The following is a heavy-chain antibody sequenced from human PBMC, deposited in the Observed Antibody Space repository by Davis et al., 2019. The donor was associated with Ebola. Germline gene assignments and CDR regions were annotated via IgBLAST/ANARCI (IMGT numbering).Heavy chain of an antibody. CDR1: GYTFTSYD. Sequence: ASVKVSCKASGYTFTSYDINWVRQATGQGLEWMGWMNPNSGNTGYAQKFQGRVTMTTDTSTSTAYMELRSLRSDDTAVYYCARDLRVVLMVYAYNYYYYGMDVWGQGTTVTVSS. CDR2: MNPNSGNT. D-gene: IGHD2-8*01. CDR3: ARDLRVVLMVYAYNYYYYGMDV. J-gene: IGHJ6*02. V-gene: IGHV1-8*01.